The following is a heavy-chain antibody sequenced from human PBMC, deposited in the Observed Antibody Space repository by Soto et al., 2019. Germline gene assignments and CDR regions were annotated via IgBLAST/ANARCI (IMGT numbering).Heavy chain of an antibody. Sequence: PSETLSLTCTVSGGSMRNYFWTWIRQPPGKGLEWIGYIHYSGTTSFFPSYNPSLRSRVTISEDTSKNQFSLKLLSVTTADTAVYYCAKDPNYYDSSGYYGFDYWGQGALVTVSS. D-gene: IGHD3-22*01. V-gene: IGHV4-59*01. CDR3: AKDPNYYDSSGYYGFDY. CDR1: GGSMRNYF. J-gene: IGHJ4*02. CDR2: IHYSGTT.